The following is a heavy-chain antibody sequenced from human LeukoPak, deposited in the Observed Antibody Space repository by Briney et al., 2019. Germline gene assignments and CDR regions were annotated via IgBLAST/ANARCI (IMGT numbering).Heavy chain of an antibody. CDR1: GFTFSSYA. Sequence: PGGSLRLSCAASGFTFSSYAMHWVRQAPGKGLEWVAVISYDGSNKYYADSVKGRFTISRDNSKNTLYLQMNSLRAGDTAVYYCARDLPDAAAEAVLDYWGQGTLVTVSS. CDR3: ARDLPDAAAEAVLDY. D-gene: IGHD6-13*01. CDR2: ISYDGSNK. V-gene: IGHV3-30-3*01. J-gene: IGHJ4*02.